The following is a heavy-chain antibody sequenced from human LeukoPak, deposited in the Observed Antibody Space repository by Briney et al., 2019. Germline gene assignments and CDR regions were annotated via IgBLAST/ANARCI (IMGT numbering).Heavy chain of an antibody. CDR1: GYSISSGYY. CDR2: IYHSGST. V-gene: IGHV4-38-2*02. CDR3: ARDARVPSSWFDP. Sequence: SETLSLTCAVSGYSISSGYYWGWIRQPPGKGLEGIGRIYHSGSTYYNPSLKRRVTISVDTSKNQFSLNLSSVNAADTAVYSCARDARVPSSWFDPWGQGTLVTVSS. J-gene: IGHJ5*02. D-gene: IGHD3-3*01.